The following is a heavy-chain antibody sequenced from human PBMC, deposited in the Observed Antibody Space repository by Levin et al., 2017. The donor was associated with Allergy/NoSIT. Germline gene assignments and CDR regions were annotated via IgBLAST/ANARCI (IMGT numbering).Heavy chain of an antibody. J-gene: IGHJ3*02. CDR1: GDSVSSTSAA. CDR3: ARGTNFNWNRLVAAFDI. D-gene: IGHD1-20*01. CDR2: TYYRSKWYN. Sequence: SQTLSLTCAISGDSVSSTSAAWNWIRQSPSRGLEWLGRTYYRSKWYNDYAVSVKSRITINPDTSKNQFSLQLNSVTPEDTAVYYCARGTNFNWNRLVAAFDIWGQGTMVTVSS. V-gene: IGHV6-1*01.